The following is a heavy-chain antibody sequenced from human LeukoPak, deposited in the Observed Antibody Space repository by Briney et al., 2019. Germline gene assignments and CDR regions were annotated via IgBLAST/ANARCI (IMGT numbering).Heavy chain of an antibody. V-gene: IGHV3-21*01. D-gene: IGHD2-2*01. CDR2: ISSSSSYI. Sequence: PGGSLRLPCAASGFTFRSYSMNWVRQAPGKGLEWVSSISSSSSYIYYADSVKGRFTISRDNAKNSLYLQMNSLRAEDTAVYYCAREDIVVVPAAMTEEDYYYYGMDLWGQGTTVTVSS. CDR3: AREDIVVVPAAMTEEDYYYYGMDL. J-gene: IGHJ6*02. CDR1: GFTFRSYS.